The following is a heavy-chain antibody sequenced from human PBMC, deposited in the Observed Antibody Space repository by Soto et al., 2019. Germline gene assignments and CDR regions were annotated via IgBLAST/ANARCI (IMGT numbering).Heavy chain of an antibody. D-gene: IGHD3-3*01. J-gene: IGHJ6*02. CDR3: ARGSSITIFGVVTPPPYYYYGMDV. CDR1: EYTFTSYY. Sequence: GASVKVSCKASEYTFTSYYMHWVRQAPGQGLEWMGIINPSGGSTSYAQKFQGRVTMTRDTSTSTVYMELSSLRSEDTAVYYCARGSSITIFGVVTPPPYYYYGMDVWGQGTTVTVSS. CDR2: INPSGGST. V-gene: IGHV1-46*01.